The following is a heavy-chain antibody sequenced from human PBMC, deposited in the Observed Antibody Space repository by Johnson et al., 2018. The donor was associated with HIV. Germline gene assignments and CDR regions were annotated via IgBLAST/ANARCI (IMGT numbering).Heavy chain of an antibody. J-gene: IGHJ3*02. Sequence: QVQLVESGGGVVQPGRSLRLSCAASGFTFSSYAMHWVRQAPGKGLEWVAVISYDGSNKYYADSVKGRFTISRDNSKNTLYLQMYSLRAADTAVYYCARDAVTPIWGQGTMVTVSS. CDR3: ARDAVTPI. CDR1: GFTFSSYA. V-gene: IGHV3-30-3*01. CDR2: ISYDGSNK. D-gene: IGHD4-17*01.